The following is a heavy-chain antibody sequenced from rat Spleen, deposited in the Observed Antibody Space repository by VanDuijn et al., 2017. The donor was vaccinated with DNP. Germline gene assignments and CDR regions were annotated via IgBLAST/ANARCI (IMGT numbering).Heavy chain of an antibody. CDR1: GYSITSGY. J-gene: IGHJ2*01. Sequence: EVQLQESGPGLVKPSQSLSLTCSVTGYSITSGYRWSWIRKFPENKMEYVGHISYSGRTNYNPSLKSRISITRDTSRNQFFLQLNSVTTEDTATYYCARWGDYFDYWGQGGMVTVSS. CDR3: ARWGDYFDY. CDR2: ISYSGRT. V-gene: IGHV3-1*01.